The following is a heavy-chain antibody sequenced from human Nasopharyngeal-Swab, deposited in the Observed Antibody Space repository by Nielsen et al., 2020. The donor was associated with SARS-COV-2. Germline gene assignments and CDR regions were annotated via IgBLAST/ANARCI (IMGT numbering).Heavy chain of an antibody. V-gene: IGHV3-23*01. J-gene: IGHJ3*02. D-gene: IGHD1-14*01. CDR1: GFTFSTYA. CDR2: VSGTGHTT. CDR3: TRGESPVYDAFTI. Sequence: GESLKISCSASGFTFSTYAMSWVRQAPGKGLEWVSSVSGTGHTTKYTDSVKGLFTISRDNSEKKVYLQMDSLRGEDTAVYYCTRGESPVYDAFTIWGQGTMVTVSS.